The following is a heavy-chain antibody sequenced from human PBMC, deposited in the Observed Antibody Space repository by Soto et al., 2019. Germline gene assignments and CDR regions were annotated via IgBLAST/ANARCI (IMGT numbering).Heavy chain of an antibody. Sequence: GSGPTLVNPTQTLTLTCTFSGFSLSTSGMCVSWIRQPPGKALEWLALIDWDDDKYYSTSLKTRLTISKDTSKNQVVLTMTNMDPVDTATYYCARTLTRVVPIYYFYVMDVWGLGTTVAVSS. CDR1: GFSLSTSGMC. CDR2: IDWDDDK. J-gene: IGHJ6*02. V-gene: IGHV2-70*01. D-gene: IGHD2-15*01. CDR3: ARTLTRVVPIYYFYVMDV.